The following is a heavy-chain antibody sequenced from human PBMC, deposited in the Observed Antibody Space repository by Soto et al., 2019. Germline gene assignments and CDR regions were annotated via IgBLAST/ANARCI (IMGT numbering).Heavy chain of an antibody. D-gene: IGHD3-22*01. CDR1: GGSIARSGYY. CDR3: ARDFFDSSDYTTNWFDP. J-gene: IGHJ5*02. CDR2: NYYTGST. Sequence: SENVSLTCTGSGGSIARSGYYWGWSRQPPGKGLEWIGSNYYTGSTYYNPSLKSRLTTSVDTSKNQFSLRLSSVTAADAALYYCARDFFDSSDYTTNWFDPWGQGTLVTVS. V-gene: IGHV4-39*02.